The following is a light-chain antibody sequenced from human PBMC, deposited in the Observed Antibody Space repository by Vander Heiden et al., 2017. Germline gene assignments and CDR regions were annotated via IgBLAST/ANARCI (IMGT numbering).Light chain of an antibody. CDR1: SSGSKG. CDR2: DNR. CDR3: QVWDSISDVGV. J-gene: IGLJ2*01. V-gene: IGLV3-21*02. Sequence: SYVLTQPPSVSVAPGQTATITCGGNSSGSKGVQWSQQRPGQAPVLVVYDNRDRPSGIPERISGSNSGNTATLTISRVEAGDEADYYCQVWDSISDVGVFGGGTKLTVL.